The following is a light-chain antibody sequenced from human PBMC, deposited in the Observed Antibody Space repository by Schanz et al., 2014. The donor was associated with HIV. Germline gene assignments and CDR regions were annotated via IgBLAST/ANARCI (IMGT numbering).Light chain of an antibody. Sequence: ETVLTQSPGSLSLSPGERATLSCRASQSVGGSQMAWYQHRRGQAPRLLFYATSFRATGVPDRFSGSGSGTDFTLTISRLEPEDFAVYYCQHYGSSFGPGTKVDIK. CDR2: ATS. V-gene: IGKV3-20*01. CDR3: QHYGSS. J-gene: IGKJ3*01. CDR1: QSVGGSQ.